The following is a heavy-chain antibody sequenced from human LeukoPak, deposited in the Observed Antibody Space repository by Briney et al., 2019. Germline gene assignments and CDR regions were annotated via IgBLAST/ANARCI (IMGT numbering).Heavy chain of an antibody. D-gene: IGHD3-10*01. Sequence: GGSLRLSCAASGFTFSSYAMSWVRLAPGKGLEWVSAISGSGGSTYYADSVKGRFTISRDNSKNTLYLQMNSLRAEDTAVYYCAKDYYYGSGTYWGQGTLVTVSS. CDR1: GFTFSSYA. V-gene: IGHV3-23*01. J-gene: IGHJ4*02. CDR3: AKDYYYGSGTY. CDR2: ISGSGGST.